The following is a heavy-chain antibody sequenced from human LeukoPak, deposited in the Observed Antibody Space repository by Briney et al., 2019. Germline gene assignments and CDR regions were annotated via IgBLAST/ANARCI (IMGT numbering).Heavy chain of an antibody. Sequence: PGGSLRLSCAASGFTFSNYWMSWVRQAPGKGLEWVANIKQDGSEKYYVDSVKGRFTISRDNAKNSLYLQMNSLRAEDTAVYYCARVGLIVVVPAAIHAFDIWGQGTMVTVSS. CDR2: IKQDGSEK. CDR1: GFTFSNYW. J-gene: IGHJ3*02. V-gene: IGHV3-7*01. D-gene: IGHD2-2*02. CDR3: ARVGLIVVVPAAIHAFDI.